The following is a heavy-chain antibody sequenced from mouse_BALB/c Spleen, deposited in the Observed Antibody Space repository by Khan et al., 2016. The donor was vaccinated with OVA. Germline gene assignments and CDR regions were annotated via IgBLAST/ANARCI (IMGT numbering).Heavy chain of an antibody. CDR1: GFSLTSYG. CDR3: ARNRNGYFDY. D-gene: IGHD1-1*02. V-gene: IGHV2-2*02. CDR2: IWSSGST. Sequence: QVQLKQSGPGLVQPSQSLSITCTVSGFSLTSYGVHWVRQSPGKGLEWLGMIWSSGSTDYNATFISRLSISKVNSKSRVFFKMNSLQANDTAIYYCARNRNGYFDYWGQGTSLTVSS. J-gene: IGHJ2*02.